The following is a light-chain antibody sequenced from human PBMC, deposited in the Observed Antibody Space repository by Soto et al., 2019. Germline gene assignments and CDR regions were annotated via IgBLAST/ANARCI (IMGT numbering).Light chain of an antibody. V-gene: IGKV1D-12*01. J-gene: IGKJ1*01. CDR2: AAS. Sequence: DIQMTQSPSSVSASVGDRVTITCRASPGISSWLAWYQQKPGKAPKPLIYAASSLQRGVPSRFSGTGSGTDFTLTITSLQPEDFATYYCQQANSFPWTFGQGTKVEMK. CDR1: PGISSW. CDR3: QQANSFPWT.